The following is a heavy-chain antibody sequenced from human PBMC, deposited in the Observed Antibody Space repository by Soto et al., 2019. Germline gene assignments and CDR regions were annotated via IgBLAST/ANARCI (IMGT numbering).Heavy chain of an antibody. CDR1: TFXXYY. Sequence: TFXXYYVTWFRRAPGTGLEWISYISSTGSYTNYADSVKGRFTISRDNAKNSLYLQMDNLRDEDTAVYYCARDPSIRSPPDYWGRGTLVTVSS. J-gene: IGHJ4*02. V-gene: IGHV3-11*05. CDR2: ISSTGSYT. CDR3: ARDPSIRSPPDY. D-gene: IGHD3-3*02.